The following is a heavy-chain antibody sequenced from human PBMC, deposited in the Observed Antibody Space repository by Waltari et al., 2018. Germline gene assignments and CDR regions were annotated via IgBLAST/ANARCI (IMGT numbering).Heavy chain of an antibody. J-gene: IGHJ4*02. CDR3: ARDSPILTF. CDR1: GFTFSNHA. V-gene: IGHV3-23*01. CDR2: ISPSYEST. Sequence: QLLESGGGLVQPGGSLRLSCAASGFTFSNHAMSWVRQAPGKGLEWVSAISPSYESTYLVDSVKGRFTISRDHSKNTLYLQMSSLRAEDTAIYFCARDSPILTFWGQGTLVAVSS. D-gene: IGHD3-3*01.